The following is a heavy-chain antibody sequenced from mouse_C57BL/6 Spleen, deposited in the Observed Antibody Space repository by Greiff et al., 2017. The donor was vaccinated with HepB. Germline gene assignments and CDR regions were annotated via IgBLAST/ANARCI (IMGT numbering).Heavy chain of an antibody. D-gene: IGHD4-1*01. CDR3: SRLLAGSMYFDV. CDR2: ISSGSSTI. J-gene: IGHJ1*03. CDR1: GFTFSDYG. Sequence: EVHLVESGGGLVKPGGSLKLSCAASGFTFSDYGMHWVRQAPEKGLEWVAYISSGSSTIYYADTVKGRFTISRDNAKNTLFLQMTSLRSEDTAMYYGSRLLAGSMYFDVWGTGTTVTVSS. V-gene: IGHV5-17*01.